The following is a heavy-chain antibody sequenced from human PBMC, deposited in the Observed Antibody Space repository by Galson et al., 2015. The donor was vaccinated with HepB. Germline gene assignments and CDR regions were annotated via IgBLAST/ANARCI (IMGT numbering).Heavy chain of an antibody. J-gene: IGHJ4*02. Sequence: SLRLSCAVSGFSFNDHYVDWVRQAPGKGLEWVGRSRHRARGYSTAYAVSVRGRFTVPRDDSKNSVFLQMNRLRSEDTAVYYGARSEVTTVVTDFDSWGQGTLVTVSP. D-gene: IGHD4-23*01. V-gene: IGHV3-72*01. CDR3: ARSEVTTVVTDFDS. CDR2: SRHRARGYST. CDR1: GFSFNDHY.